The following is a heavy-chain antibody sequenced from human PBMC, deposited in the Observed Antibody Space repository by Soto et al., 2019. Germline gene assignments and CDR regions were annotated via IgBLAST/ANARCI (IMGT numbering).Heavy chain of an antibody. J-gene: IGHJ6*02. CDR3: AGRDCSSTSCPPTVARGGSYSYGPPSGYYYYGMDV. CDR2: IIPIFGTA. Sequence: ASVKVSCKASGGTFSSYAISWVRQAPGQGLEWMGGIIPIFGTANYAQKFQGRVTITADESTSTAYMELSSLGSEDTAVYYCAGRDCSSTSCPPTVARGGSYSYGPPSGYYYYGMDVWGQGTTVTVSS. CDR1: GGTFSSYA. D-gene: IGHD2-2*01. V-gene: IGHV1-69*13.